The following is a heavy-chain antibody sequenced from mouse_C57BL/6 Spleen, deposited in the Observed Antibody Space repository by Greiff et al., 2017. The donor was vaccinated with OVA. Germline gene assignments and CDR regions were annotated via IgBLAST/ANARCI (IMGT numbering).Heavy chain of an antibody. CDR1: GYTFTSYW. CDR2: IDPSDSYT. J-gene: IGHJ2*01. V-gene: IGHV1-50*01. Sequence: VQLQQPGAELVKPGASVKLSCKASGYTFTSYWMQWVKQRPGQGLEWIGEIDPSDSYTNYTQKFKGKATLTVDTSSSTAYMQLSSLTSEDSAVYYCARGGGFDYWGQGTTLTVSS. CDR3: ARGGGFDY.